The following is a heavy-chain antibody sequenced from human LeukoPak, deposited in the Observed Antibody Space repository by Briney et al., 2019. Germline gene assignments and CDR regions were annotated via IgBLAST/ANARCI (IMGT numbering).Heavy chain of an antibody. Sequence: ASVKVSCKVSGYTLTELSMHWVRQAPGKGLEWMGGFDPEDGETIYAQKFQGRVTMTEDTSTDTVYMELSSLRSEDTAVYYCARGGHYYYDSSGYYADAFDIWGQGTMVTVSS. D-gene: IGHD3-22*01. CDR2: FDPEDGET. J-gene: IGHJ3*02. V-gene: IGHV1-24*01. CDR1: GYTLTELS. CDR3: ARGGHYYYDSSGYYADAFDI.